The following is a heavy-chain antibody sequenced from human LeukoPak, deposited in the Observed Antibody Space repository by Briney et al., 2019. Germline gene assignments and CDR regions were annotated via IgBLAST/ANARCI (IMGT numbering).Heavy chain of an antibody. CDR1: GFTFSSYE. CDR3: ARPPALNY. J-gene: IGHJ4*02. Sequence: PGGSLRLSCTASGFTFSSYEMNWVRQAPGKGLEWLSYISSSGTTIYYADSVKGRFIIPRDNAKNSLYLQMNSLRAEDTAVYYCARPPALNYWGQGTLVTVSS. D-gene: IGHD3-9*01. V-gene: IGHV3-48*03. CDR2: ISSSGTTI.